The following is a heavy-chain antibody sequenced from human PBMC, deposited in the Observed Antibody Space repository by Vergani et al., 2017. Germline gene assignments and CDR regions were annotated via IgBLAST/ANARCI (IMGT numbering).Heavy chain of an antibody. Sequence: QVQLVQSGAEVKKPGASVKVSCKASGYTFTSYDINWVRQATGQGLEWMGWMNPNSGNTGHAQKFQGRVTMTRNTSISTAYMELSSLRSEDTAVYYCARGYSSGLENYYYYYYMDVWGKGTTVTVSS. CDR2: MNPNSGNT. J-gene: IGHJ6*03. CDR1: GYTFTSYD. V-gene: IGHV1-8*01. D-gene: IGHD6-19*01. CDR3: ARGYSSGLENYYYYYYMDV.